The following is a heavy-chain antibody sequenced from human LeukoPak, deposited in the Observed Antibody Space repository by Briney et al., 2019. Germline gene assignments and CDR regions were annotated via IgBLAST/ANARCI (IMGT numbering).Heavy chain of an antibody. CDR1: GGSISSYY. CDR3: ARDLSRITIFGVVLRYMDV. J-gene: IGHJ6*03. D-gene: IGHD3-3*01. CDR2: IYYSGST. V-gene: IGHV4-59*12. Sequence: SETLSLTCTVSGGSISSYYWSWIRQPPGKGLEWMGYIYYSGSTNYNPSLKSRVTISVETSKNQFSLKLSSVTAADTAVYYCARDLSRITIFGVVLRYMDVWGKGTTVTVSS.